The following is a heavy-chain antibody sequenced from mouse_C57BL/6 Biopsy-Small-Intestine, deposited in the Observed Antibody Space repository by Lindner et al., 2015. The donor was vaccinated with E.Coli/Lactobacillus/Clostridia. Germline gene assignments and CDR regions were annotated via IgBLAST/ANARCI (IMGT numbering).Heavy chain of an antibody. Sequence: VQLQESGPELVKPGASVKISCKAFGYTFTSYGINWVKQRPGQGLEWIGWIYPRDGSTKYNEKFKGKATLTVDTSSSTAYMELHSLTSEDSAVYFCARETGYDYYAMDYWGQGTSVTVSS. CDR2: IYPRDGST. J-gene: IGHJ4*01. V-gene: IGHV1-85*01. CDR3: ARETGYDYYAMDY. CDR1: GYTFTSYG.